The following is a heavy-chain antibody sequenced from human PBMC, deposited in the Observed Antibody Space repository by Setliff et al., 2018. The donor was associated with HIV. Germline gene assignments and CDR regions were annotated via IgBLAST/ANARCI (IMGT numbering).Heavy chain of an antibody. CDR3: ARDLSPYGSGDPYYYYGMDV. CDR1: GGSISSSGNY. D-gene: IGHD3-10*01. J-gene: IGHJ6*02. CDR2: IYHTGTT. V-gene: IGHV4-31*03. Sequence: PSETLSLTCTVPGGSISSSGNYWTWIRQRPGKGLEWIGYIYHTGTTYYHPSLKSRVLISVDTSNNQFSLRLSSVTAADTAVYYCARDLSPYGSGDPYYYYGMDVWGQGTTVTVSS.